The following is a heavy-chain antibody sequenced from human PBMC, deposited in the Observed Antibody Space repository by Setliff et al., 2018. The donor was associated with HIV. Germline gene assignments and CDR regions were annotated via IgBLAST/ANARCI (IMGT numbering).Heavy chain of an antibody. CDR1: GGSISSSSYY. D-gene: IGHD5-18*01. CDR3: ARRQQLWLLYAFDI. Sequence: SETLSLTCTVSGGSISSSSYYWGWIRQPPGKGLEWIGSIYYSGSTYYNPSLKSRVTISVDTSKNQFSLKLSSVTAAGTAVYYCARRQQLWLLYAFDIWGQGTMVTVS. CDR2: IYYSGST. J-gene: IGHJ3*02. V-gene: IGHV4-39*01.